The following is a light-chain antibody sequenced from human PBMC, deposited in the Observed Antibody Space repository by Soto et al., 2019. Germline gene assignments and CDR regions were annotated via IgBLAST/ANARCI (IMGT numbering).Light chain of an antibody. CDR1: HSVSSN. CDR2: GAS. CDR3: QQYRSWPRT. V-gene: IGKV3-15*01. Sequence: EIVMTQSPATLSVSPVERSTLSFMASHSVSSNLALYQQKPFQAPSLLIYGASTRATDMSGTFSGRGSGTEFTLTISNVRPEDFAVYYCQQYRSWPRTFGQGTKVDIK. J-gene: IGKJ1*01.